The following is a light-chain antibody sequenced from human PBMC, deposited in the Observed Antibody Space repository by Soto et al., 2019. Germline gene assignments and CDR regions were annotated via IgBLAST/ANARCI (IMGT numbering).Light chain of an antibody. CDR3: QQGYSNPYT. V-gene: IGKV1-39*01. Sequence: DIQMTQSPSSLSASVGDRVTITCRASQSISSYLNWYQQKPGKAPKLLIYAASSLQSGVPSRFCGSGHGTAFTLTISSLQPADFATYYCQQGYSNPYTFGQGTNVDI. CDR2: AAS. J-gene: IGKJ2*01. CDR1: QSISSY.